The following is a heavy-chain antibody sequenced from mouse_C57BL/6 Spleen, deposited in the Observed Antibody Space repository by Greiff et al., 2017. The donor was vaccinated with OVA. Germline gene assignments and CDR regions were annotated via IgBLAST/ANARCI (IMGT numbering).Heavy chain of an antibody. CDR3: ARDPYYDHDGRAYAMDY. Sequence: EVQRVESGGGLVKPGGSLKLSCAASGFTFSSYAMSWVRQTPEKRLEWVATISDGGSYTYYPDNVKGRFTISRDNAKNNLYLQMSHLKSEDTAMYYCARDPYYDHDGRAYAMDYWGQGTSVTVSS. D-gene: IGHD2-4*01. V-gene: IGHV5-4*01. J-gene: IGHJ4*01. CDR2: ISDGGSYT. CDR1: GFTFSSYA.